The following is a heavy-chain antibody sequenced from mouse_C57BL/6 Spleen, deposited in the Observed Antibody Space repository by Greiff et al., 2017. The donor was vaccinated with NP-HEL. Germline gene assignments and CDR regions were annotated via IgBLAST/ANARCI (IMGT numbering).Heavy chain of an antibody. CDR2: IYPGDGDT. V-gene: IGHV1-82*01. CDR3: ARQVMGPLAH. CDR1: GYAFSSSW. J-gene: IGHJ2*01. D-gene: IGHD1-1*02. Sequence: VQLQQSGPELVKPGASVKISCKASGYAFSSSWMNWVKQRPGTGLEWIGRIYPGDGDTNYNGKFKGKATLTADKSSSTAYMQLSSLTSEDSAVYFCARQVMGPLAHWGQGTTLTVSS.